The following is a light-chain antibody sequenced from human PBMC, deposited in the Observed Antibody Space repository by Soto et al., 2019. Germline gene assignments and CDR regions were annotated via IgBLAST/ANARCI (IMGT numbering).Light chain of an antibody. V-gene: IGKV1-39*01. CDR3: QQTFSALIT. J-gene: IGKJ5*01. CDR2: AAS. Sequence: DIHMTQSPSSLSASVRHRVTIPCRASQSISNYLNWYQQTPGKAPTLLMFAASRLQSGVPSRFSGSGSGTYFTLTISSLQPEDIATYYCQQTFSALITFGQGTRLEIK. CDR1: QSISNY.